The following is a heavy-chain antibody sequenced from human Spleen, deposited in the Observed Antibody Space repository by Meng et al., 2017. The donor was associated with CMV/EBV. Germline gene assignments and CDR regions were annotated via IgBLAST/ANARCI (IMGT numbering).Heavy chain of an antibody. CDR3: ARAQQWLVGSNYYGMDV. J-gene: IGHJ6*02. D-gene: IGHD6-19*01. V-gene: IGHV1-18*01. CDR2: ISAYNGNT. Sequence: ASVKVSCKASGYTFTSYGISWVRQAPGQGLEWMGWISAYNGNTNYAQKLQGRVTMTTDTSTSTAYMELSRLRSDDTAVYYCARAQQWLVGSNYYGMDVWGQGTTVTVSS. CDR1: GYTFTSYG.